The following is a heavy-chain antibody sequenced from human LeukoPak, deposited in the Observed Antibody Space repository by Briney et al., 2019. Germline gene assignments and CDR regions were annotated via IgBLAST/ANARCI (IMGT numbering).Heavy chain of an antibody. V-gene: IGHV4-61*02. J-gene: IGHJ4*02. Sequence: PSETLSLPCTVSGGSISNGSYYWSWIRQPAGKGLEWIGRIYTSGSTNYNPSLKSRVTISVDTSKNQFSLKLSSVTAADTAVYYCARTRRGGYFDYWGQGTLVTVSS. CDR2: IYTSGST. CDR1: GGSISNGSYY. D-gene: IGHD3-10*01. CDR3: ARTRRGGYFDY.